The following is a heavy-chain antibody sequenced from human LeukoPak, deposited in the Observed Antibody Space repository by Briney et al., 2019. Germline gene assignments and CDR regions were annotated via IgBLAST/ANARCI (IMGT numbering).Heavy chain of an antibody. D-gene: IGHD5-24*01. CDR3: ARDLSLGRDGYNYDYFDY. CDR2: IRGSGGST. J-gene: IGHJ4*02. V-gene: IGHV3-23*01. CDR1: GFTFSSYA. Sequence: GGSLRLSCAASGFTFSSYAMSWVRQAPGKGLEWVSGIRGSGGSTYYADSVRGRFTISRDNSKNTLYLQMNSLRAEDTAVYYCARDLSLGRDGYNYDYFDYWGQGTLVTVSS.